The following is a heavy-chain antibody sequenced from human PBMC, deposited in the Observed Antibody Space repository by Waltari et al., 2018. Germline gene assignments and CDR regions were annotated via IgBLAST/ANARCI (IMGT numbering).Heavy chain of an antibody. CDR2: INPNRSGT. CDR3: ARGDVDPQLHYYGMDV. CDR1: GYTFTGYY. J-gene: IGHJ6*02. Sequence: QVQLVQSGAEVKKPAASVTVSCKASGYTFTGYYMHWVRQAPGQGLEWIGWINPNRSGTNTTQKVQGRGTMTRDTSISTAYMELSRLRSDDTAVYYCARGDVDPQLHYYGMDVWGQGITVTVSS. V-gene: IGHV1-2*02.